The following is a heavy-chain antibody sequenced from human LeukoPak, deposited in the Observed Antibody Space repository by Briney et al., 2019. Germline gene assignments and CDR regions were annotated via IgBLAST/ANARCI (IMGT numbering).Heavy chain of an antibody. V-gene: IGHV3-23*01. CDR1: GFDFSTYA. CDR2: ISGSESRA. Sequence: GGSLRLSCAASGFDFSTYAMSWVRQAPGKGLEWVSRISGSESRADYADSVKGRFTISRDNSKNTLYLQIRSLRAGDTAVYYCAKSSGYNYEYYFDYWGQGTLVTVSS. CDR3: AKSSGYNYEYYFDY. D-gene: IGHD5-18*01. J-gene: IGHJ4*02.